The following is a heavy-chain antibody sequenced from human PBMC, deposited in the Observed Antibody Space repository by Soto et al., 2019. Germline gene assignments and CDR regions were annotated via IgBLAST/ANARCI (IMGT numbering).Heavy chain of an antibody. CDR3: ACDRPTDYYYYYGMDV. J-gene: IGHJ6*02. CDR1: GFTFSSYW. Sequence: EVQLVESGGGLVQPGGSLRLSCAASGFTFSSYWMHWVRQAPGKGLVWVSRINSDGSSTSYADSVKGRFTISRDNAKNTLYLQMNSLRAEDTAVYYCACDRPTDYYYYYGMDVWGQGTTVTVSS. V-gene: IGHV3-74*01. CDR2: INSDGSST. D-gene: IGHD6-6*01.